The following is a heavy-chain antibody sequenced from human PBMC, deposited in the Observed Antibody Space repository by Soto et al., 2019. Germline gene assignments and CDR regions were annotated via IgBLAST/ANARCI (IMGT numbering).Heavy chain of an antibody. Sequence: GGSLRLSCAASGFTFSSYSMNWVRQAPGKGLEWVSYISSSSSTIYYADSVKGRFTISRDNAKNSLYLQMNSLRAEDTAVYYCARDFLRSRKRGYSGYDTDYWGQGTLVTVSS. D-gene: IGHD5-12*01. J-gene: IGHJ4*02. CDR1: GFTFSSYS. CDR2: ISSSSSTI. CDR3: ARDFLRSRKRGYSGYDTDY. V-gene: IGHV3-48*01.